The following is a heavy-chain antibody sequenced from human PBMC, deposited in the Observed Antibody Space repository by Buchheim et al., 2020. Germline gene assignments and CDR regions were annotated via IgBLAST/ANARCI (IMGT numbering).Heavy chain of an antibody. D-gene: IGHD1-7*01. Sequence: EVQLVESGGGLVKPGGSLRLSCAASGFTFRSYSRNWVRQAPGKGLEWVSSIGSRSSYRYYADSVKGRFTISRDNAENPPYVQMNSLRAEDTAVYYCARANENYSGFDYWGQGTL. CDR1: GFTFRSYS. V-gene: IGHV3-21*01. CDR2: IGSRSSYR. J-gene: IGHJ4*02. CDR3: ARANENYSGFDY.